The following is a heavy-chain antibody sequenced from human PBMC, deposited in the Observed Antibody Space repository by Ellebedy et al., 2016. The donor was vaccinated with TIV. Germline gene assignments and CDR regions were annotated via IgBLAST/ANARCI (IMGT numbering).Heavy chain of an antibody. J-gene: IGHJ4*02. D-gene: IGHD3-16*01. CDR2: ISYDSGNK. Sequence: GESLKISCAASGFMFNTYAMHWVRQAPGKGLEWVAIISYDSGNKFYTDSVKGRFTVSRDNAKNTLYLHLNGLRVEDTAISYCAKAGGGGVPDDYWGQGTLVTVSS. CDR3: AKAGGGGVPDDY. CDR1: GFMFNTYA. V-gene: IGHV3-30*18.